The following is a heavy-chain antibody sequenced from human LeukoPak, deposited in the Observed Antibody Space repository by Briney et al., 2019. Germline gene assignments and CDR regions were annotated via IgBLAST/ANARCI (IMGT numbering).Heavy chain of an antibody. CDR3: ARDLDLDYYDSSGYAPPFGY. CDR1: GFTFSSYA. CDR2: ISYDGSNK. V-gene: IGHV3-30*04. Sequence: GALRLSCAASGFTFSSYAMHWVRQAPGKGLEWVAVISYDGSNKYYADSVKGRFTISRDNFKNTLYLQMNSLRAEDTAVYYCARDLDLDYYDSSGYAPPFGYWGQGTLVTVSS. D-gene: IGHD3-22*01. J-gene: IGHJ4*02.